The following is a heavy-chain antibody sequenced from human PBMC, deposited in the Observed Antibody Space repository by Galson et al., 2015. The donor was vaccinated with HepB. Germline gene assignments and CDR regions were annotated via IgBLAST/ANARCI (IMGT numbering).Heavy chain of an antibody. CDR2: ISYDGSNK. CDR3: ARRGEYYYDSSGYSEFDP. Sequence: SLRLSCAASGFTFSSYAMHWVRQAPGKGLEWVSVISYDGSNKYYADSVKGRFTISRDNSKNTLYLQMNSLRAEDTAVYYCARRGEYYYDSSGYSEFDPWGQGTLVPVSS. V-gene: IGHV3-30*04. J-gene: IGHJ5*02. CDR1: GFTFSSYA. D-gene: IGHD3-22*01.